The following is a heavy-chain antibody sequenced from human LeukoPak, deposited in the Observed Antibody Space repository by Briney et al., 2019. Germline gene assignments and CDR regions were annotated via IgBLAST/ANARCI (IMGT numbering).Heavy chain of an antibody. Sequence: PGRTLRLSCAPSGFTSCVYCMSWVREAPGRGLEWVATIKQDESEKTYVDSVEGRFTSSRDNAKSSLFLQMDSLRAEDTAVYYCARFGMDAAIDYWGQGTLVTVSS. D-gene: IGHD2-15*01. V-gene: IGHV3-7*01. CDR3: ARFGMDAAIDY. CDR2: IKQDESEK. CDR1: GFTSCVYC. J-gene: IGHJ4*02.